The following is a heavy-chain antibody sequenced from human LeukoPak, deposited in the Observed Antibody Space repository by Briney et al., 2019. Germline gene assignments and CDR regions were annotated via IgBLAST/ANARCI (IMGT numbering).Heavy chain of an antibody. CDR3: AKEKYDSGAFDY. Sequence: GGSLRLSCAASGFTFSSYAMSWVRQTPGKGLELVSAISGSGGITYYADSVKGRFPIYRDNSKPTVYLQMNSLRAEDTAVYYCAKEKYDSGAFDYWGQGTLVTVCS. CDR2: ISGSGGIT. CDR1: GFTFSSYA. D-gene: IGHD3-10*01. V-gene: IGHV3-23*01. J-gene: IGHJ4*02.